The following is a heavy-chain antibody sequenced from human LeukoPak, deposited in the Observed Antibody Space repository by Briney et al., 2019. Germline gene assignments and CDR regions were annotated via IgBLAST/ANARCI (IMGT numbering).Heavy chain of an antibody. V-gene: IGHV4-39*01. Sequence: PSETLCLTCTVSGGSISSSSYYWGWIRQPPGKGLEWIGSIYYSGSTYYNPSLKSRVTISVDTSKNQFSLRLTSVTAADTAVYYCARQTGSGLFILPGGQGTLVTVSS. D-gene: IGHD3/OR15-3a*01. CDR1: GGSISSSSYY. CDR2: IYYSGST. CDR3: ARQTGSGLFILP. J-gene: IGHJ4*02.